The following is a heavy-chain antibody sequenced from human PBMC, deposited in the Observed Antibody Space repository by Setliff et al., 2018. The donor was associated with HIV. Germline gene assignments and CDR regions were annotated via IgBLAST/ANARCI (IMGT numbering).Heavy chain of an antibody. CDR1: GFTFSIYW. CDR2: IKQDGSEK. J-gene: IGHJ3*01. V-gene: IGHV3-7*03. Sequence: PGGSLRLSCAASGFTFSIYWMSWVRQAPGKGLEWVANIKQDGSEKYYVDSVKGRFTISRDNAKNALYLQMNSLRAEDTAVYYCTRDPRLVDFWGQGTMVTVSS. CDR3: TRDPRLVDF. D-gene: IGHD2-8*02.